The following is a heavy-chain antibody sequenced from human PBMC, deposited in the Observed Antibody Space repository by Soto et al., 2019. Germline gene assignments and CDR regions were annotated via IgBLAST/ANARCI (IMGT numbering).Heavy chain of an antibody. CDR1: GVPISSTSYF. Sequence: QVQLQESGPRLVKPSETVSLTCSVSGVPISSTSYFWAWIRQPPGKGLEWIASTYLDGRISYNPSLESRLTISVDTSKNHFSLTMTSVTASDTALYYCARRGYGLDVWGQGTTVKVSS. J-gene: IGHJ6*02. V-gene: IGHV4-39*01. CDR2: TYLDGRI. CDR3: ARRGYGLDV. D-gene: IGHD6-13*01.